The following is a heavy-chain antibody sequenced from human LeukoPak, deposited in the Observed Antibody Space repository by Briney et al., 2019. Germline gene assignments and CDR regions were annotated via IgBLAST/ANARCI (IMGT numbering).Heavy chain of an antibody. CDR1: GGSFGDYH. CDR3: TRGARKGGSSVALWAY. CDR2: INHSGTT. V-gene: IGHV4-34*01. J-gene: IGHJ4*02. Sequence: SETLSLTCTIYGGSFGDYHCGWIRQAPGRGLEWIGQINHSGTTNYNPSLKSRVSVSVDTSKNQFSLRLSSVTAADTAMYYCTRGARKGGSSVALWAYWGQGTLVAVSS. D-gene: IGHD2-15*01.